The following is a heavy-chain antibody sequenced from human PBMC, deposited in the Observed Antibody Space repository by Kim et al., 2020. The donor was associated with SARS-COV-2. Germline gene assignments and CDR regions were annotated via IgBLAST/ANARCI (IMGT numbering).Heavy chain of an antibody. J-gene: IGHJ2*01. V-gene: IGHV4-34*01. D-gene: IGHD3-9*01. CDR2: INHSGST. Sequence: SETLSLTCAVYGGSFSGYYWSWIRQPPGKGLEWIGEINHSGSTNYNPSLKSRVTISVDTSKNQFSLKLSSVTAADTAVYYCARGRGLMVILTGYGWYFDLWGRGTLVTVSS. CDR3: ARGRGLMVILTGYGWYFDL. CDR1: GGSFSGYY.